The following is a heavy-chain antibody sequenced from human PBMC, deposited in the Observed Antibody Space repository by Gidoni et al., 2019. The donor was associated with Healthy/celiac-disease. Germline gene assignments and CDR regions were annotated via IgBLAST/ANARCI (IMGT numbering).Heavy chain of an antibody. CDR1: GFTFSSYD. CDR2: IGTAGDT. V-gene: IGHV3-13*01. Sequence: EVQLVESGGGLVQPGGSLRLSCAASGFTFSSYDMHWVRQATGKGLEWVSAIGTAGDTYYPGSVKGRFTISRENAKNSLYLQMNSLRAGDTAVYYCARGSGYSSGWHAFDIWGQGTMVTVSS. CDR3: ARGSGYSSGWHAFDI. J-gene: IGHJ3*02. D-gene: IGHD6-19*01.